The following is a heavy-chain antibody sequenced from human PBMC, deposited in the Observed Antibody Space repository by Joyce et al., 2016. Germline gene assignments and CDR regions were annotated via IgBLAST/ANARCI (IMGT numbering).Heavy chain of an antibody. V-gene: IGHV4-34*01. D-gene: IGHD2-8*02. CDR2: INHSGIT. Sequence: QVQLQQWGAGLLKPSETLSLTCAVYGGSFSGFYWSWIRQPPGKGLEWIWEINHSGITNYNPSLKSRVSISVDTSKSQFSLRLNSVTAADTAVYYCAGRYWLQKYYLDYWGQGTLVTVSS. J-gene: IGHJ4*02. CDR1: GGSFSGFY. CDR3: AGRYWLQKYYLDY.